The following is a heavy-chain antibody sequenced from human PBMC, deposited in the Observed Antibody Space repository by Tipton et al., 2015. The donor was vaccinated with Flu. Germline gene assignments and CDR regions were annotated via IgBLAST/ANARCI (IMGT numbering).Heavy chain of an antibody. CDR3: ARGQYSYGCDFDL. D-gene: IGHD5-18*01. CDR1: GGSISSGSYY. V-gene: IGHV4-61*02. J-gene: IGHJ4*02. CDR2: IHTSGTT. Sequence: TLSLTCSVSGGSISSGSYYWSWIRQPAGKGLEWVGRIHTSGTTNYNPSLKSRVTISIDRSKNQFSLRLNSVTAADTAAYYCARGQYSYGCDFDLWGQGTLVTVSS.